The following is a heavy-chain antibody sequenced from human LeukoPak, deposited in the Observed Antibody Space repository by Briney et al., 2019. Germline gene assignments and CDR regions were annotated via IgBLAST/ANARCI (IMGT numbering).Heavy chain of an antibody. CDR3: AKDQSSSNWYVDY. J-gene: IGHJ4*02. CDR2: ISYDGSNK. CDR1: GFTFSSYG. Sequence: PGRSLRLSCAASGFTFSSYGMHWVRQAPGKGLEWVAVISYDGSNKYYADSVKGRSAISRDNSKSTLYLHMNSLRAEDTAVYYCAKDQSSSNWYVDYWGQGTLVTVSS. V-gene: IGHV3-30*18. D-gene: IGHD6-13*01.